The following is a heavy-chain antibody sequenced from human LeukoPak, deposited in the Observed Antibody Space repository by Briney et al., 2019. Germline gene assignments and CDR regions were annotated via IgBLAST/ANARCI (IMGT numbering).Heavy chain of an antibody. Sequence: GGSLRLSCAASGSTFDDYGMSWVRQAPGKGLEWVSGINWNGGSTGYADSVKGRFTISRDNAKNSLYLQMNSLRAEDTALYYCARAPYYYDSSGYSPSDYWGQGTLVTVSS. V-gene: IGHV3-20*04. D-gene: IGHD3-22*01. CDR1: GSTFDDYG. CDR2: INWNGGST. J-gene: IGHJ4*02. CDR3: ARAPYYYDSSGYSPSDY.